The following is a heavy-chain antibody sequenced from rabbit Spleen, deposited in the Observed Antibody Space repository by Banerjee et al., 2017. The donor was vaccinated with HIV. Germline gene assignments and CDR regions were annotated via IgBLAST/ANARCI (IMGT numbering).Heavy chain of an antibody. V-gene: IGHV1S40*01. CDR3: ARETSSGWGVVSFYFNL. CDR2: IDAGSSGTT. Sequence: QSLEESGGDLVKPGAPLTLTCTASGFSFSTSYYMCWVRQAPGKGLEWIACIDAGSSGTTYYATWAKVRFTISKTSSTTVTLQMPRLTAADTATYFCARETSSGWGVVSFYFNLWGPGTLVTVS. CDR1: GFSFSTSYY. J-gene: IGHJ4*01. D-gene: IGHD4-1*01.